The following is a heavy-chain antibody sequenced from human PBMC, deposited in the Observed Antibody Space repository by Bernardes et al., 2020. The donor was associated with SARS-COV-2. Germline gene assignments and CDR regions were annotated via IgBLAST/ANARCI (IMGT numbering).Heavy chain of an antibody. V-gene: IGHV3-7*01. J-gene: IGHJ4*02. D-gene: IGHD6-19*01. Sequence: GSLRLSCAASGFIFSDYWMNWVRQAPGKGLEWVANIKEDGSDIQYVDSVKGRFTLSRDNVRNSLHLQMSSLRDDDTGVYYCARSSGWIADFWGQGTQVIVSS. CDR3: ARSSGWIADF. CDR2: IKEDGSDI. CDR1: GFIFSDYW.